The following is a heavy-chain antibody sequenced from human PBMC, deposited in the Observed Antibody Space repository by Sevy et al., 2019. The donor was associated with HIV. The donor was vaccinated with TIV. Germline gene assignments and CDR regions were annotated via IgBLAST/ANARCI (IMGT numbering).Heavy chain of an antibody. D-gene: IGHD3-22*01. CDR1: GFTFSDHY. CDR3: ARGYYDSGRLNYFDY. V-gene: IGHV3-72*01. J-gene: IGHJ4*02. CDR2: SRNKANSYTT. Sequence: GGSLRLSCAASGFTFSDHYIDWVRQAPGKGLEWVGRSRNKANSYTTEYAASVKGRFTISRDDSKNSLYLQMNSLKTEDTAVYYCARGYYDSGRLNYFDYWGQGTLVTVS.